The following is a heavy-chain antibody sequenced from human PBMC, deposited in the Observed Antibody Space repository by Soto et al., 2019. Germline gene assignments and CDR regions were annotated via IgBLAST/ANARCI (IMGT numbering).Heavy chain of an antibody. CDR2: IYYSGNT. J-gene: IGHJ4*02. D-gene: IGHD5-12*01. CDR1: GGSISNYY. CDR3: ARDGYNSV. V-gene: IGHV4-59*01. Sequence: SETLSLTCTVSGGSISNYYWSWIRQPPGKGLEWIGYIYYSGNTNYNPSLKSRVTISVDTSKNQVSLKLSSVTAADTAVYYCARDGYNSVWGQGTLVTVSS.